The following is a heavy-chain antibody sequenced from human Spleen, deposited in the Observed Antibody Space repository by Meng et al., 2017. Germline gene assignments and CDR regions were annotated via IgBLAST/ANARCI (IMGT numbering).Heavy chain of an antibody. J-gene: IGHJ4*02. D-gene: IGHD2-21*02. CDR2: INPSNGNT. CDR3: ARGDVYFDY. V-gene: IGHV1-46*01. CDR1: GYTFTNYY. Sequence: ASVKVSCKASGYTFTNYYIHWVRHTPGQGLEWMGIINPSNGNTNYAQKFQGRVTMTRDTSTSTVYMDLSSLRSEDTAVYYCARGDVYFDYWGQGTLVTVSS.